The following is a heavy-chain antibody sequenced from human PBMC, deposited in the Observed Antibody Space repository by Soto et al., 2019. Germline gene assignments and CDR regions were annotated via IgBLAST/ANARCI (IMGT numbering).Heavy chain of an antibody. J-gene: IGHJ4*03. V-gene: IGHV3-9*01. CDR2: ISWHSATI. CDR3: AKVCKQNLASVGAVDF. D-gene: IGHD1-26*01. Sequence: EVQLVESGGGLVQPGSSLRLSCAASGFAFDGYAMHWVRQAPGKGLEWVSGISWHSATIAYGDSVKGRFTIYRDNAKNSLYLQMNSLRPEDTALYYCAKVCKQNLASVGAVDFWGQGTLVTVSS. CDR1: GFAFDGYA.